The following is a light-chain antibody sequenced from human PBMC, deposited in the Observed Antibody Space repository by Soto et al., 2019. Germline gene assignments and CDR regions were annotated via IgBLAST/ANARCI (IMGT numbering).Light chain of an antibody. V-gene: IGLV2-8*01. CDR2: AVT. Sequence: QSALTQPPSASGSPGQSVTISCTGPSSDVVDYNYVSWYQQHPGKAPKLLIYAVTKRPSGVPDRFSGSKSGNTASLTVSGLQAEDEADYYCSSYTSSSTLVFGTGTKVTVL. CDR1: SSDVVDYNY. CDR3: SSYTSSSTLV. J-gene: IGLJ1*01.